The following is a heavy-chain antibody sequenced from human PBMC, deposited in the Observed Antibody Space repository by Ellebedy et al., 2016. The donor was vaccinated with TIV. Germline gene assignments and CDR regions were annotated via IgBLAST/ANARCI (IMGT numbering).Heavy chain of an antibody. D-gene: IGHD3-10*02. CDR3: ALHQTAFTTFLDK. V-gene: IGHV5-10-1*01. J-gene: IGHJ4*02. CDR1: GYNFTTYW. Sequence: GESLKISCTGSGYNFTTYWITWVRQMPGKGLEWMGGIESSDSYTTCTPSFEGHVPISADKSISTAFLQWSILKASDTAMYYCALHQTAFTTFLDKWGQGTLVTVSS. CDR2: IESSDSYT.